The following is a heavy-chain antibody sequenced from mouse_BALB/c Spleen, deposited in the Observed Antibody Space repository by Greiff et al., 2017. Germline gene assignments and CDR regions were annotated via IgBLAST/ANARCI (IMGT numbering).Heavy chain of an antibody. CDR1: GFSLTSYG. CDR2: IWSGGST. CDR3: ARNPSYYYGSSYYYAMDY. J-gene: IGHJ4*01. V-gene: IGHV2-2*02. D-gene: IGHD1-1*01. Sequence: VQLVESGPGLVQPSQSLSITCTVSGFSLTSYGVHWVRQSPGKGLEWLGVIWSGGSTDYNAAFISRLSISKDNSKSQVFFKMNSLQANDTAIYYCARNPSYYYGSSYYYAMDYWGQGTSVTVSS.